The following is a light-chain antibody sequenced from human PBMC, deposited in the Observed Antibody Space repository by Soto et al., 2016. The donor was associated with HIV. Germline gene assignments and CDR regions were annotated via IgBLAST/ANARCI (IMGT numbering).Light chain of an antibody. Sequence: DIQMTQSPSSLSASVGDRVTITCRASQAINIHLVWYQQKPGKAPKLLIYPASSLQPGVPSRFSGSGSGTDFTLTISSLQPEDVATYYCQQYYSVPXTFGQGTKVEI. CDR1: QAINIH. V-gene: IGKV1-27*01. CDR2: PAS. CDR3: QQYYSVPXT. J-gene: IGKJ1*01.